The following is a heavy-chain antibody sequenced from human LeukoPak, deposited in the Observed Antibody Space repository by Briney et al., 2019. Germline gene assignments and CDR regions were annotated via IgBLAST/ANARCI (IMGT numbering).Heavy chain of an antibody. J-gene: IGHJ4*02. V-gene: IGHV3-7*01. D-gene: IGHD3-3*02. CDR3: AKVSLLAEGVFY. CDR1: GFTFSSYW. CDR2: IKEDGSEK. Sequence: GGSLRLSCAVSGFTFSSYWMSWVRQAPGKGLEWVANIKEDGSEKYYVDSEKGRFTISRDNAKNALYLQMNSLRAEDTAVYYCAKVSLLAEGVFYWGQGTLVTVSS.